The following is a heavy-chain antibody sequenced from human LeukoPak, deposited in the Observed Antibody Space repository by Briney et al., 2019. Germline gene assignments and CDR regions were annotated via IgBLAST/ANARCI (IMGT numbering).Heavy chain of an antibody. CDR2: ISGSGGST. CDR1: GFTFSSYG. CDR3: AREGSYYDSSGYYSRGAFDI. D-gene: IGHD3-22*01. J-gene: IGHJ3*02. V-gene: IGHV3-23*01. Sequence: PGGSLRLSCAASGFTFSSYGMSWVRQAPGKGLEWVSAISGSGGSTYYADSVKGRFTISRDNSKNTLYLQMNSLRAEDTAVYYCAREGSYYDSSGYYSRGAFDIWGQGTMVTVSS.